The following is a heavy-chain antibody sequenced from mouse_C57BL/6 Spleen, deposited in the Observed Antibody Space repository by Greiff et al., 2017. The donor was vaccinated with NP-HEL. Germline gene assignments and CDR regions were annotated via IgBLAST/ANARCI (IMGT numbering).Heavy chain of an antibody. CDR3: ARRSLYYYGSSYWYFDV. D-gene: IGHD1-1*01. CDR1: GYTFTDYN. Sequence: SGPELVKPGASVKIPCKASGYTFTDYNMDWVKQSHGKSLEWIGDINPNNGGTIYNQKFKGKATLTVDKSSSTAYMELRSLTSEDTAVYYCARRSLYYYGSSYWYFDVWGTGTTVTVSS. CDR2: INPNNGGT. V-gene: IGHV1-18*01. J-gene: IGHJ1*03.